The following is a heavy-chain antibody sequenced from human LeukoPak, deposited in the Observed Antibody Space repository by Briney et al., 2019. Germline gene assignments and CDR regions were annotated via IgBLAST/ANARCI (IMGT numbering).Heavy chain of an antibody. J-gene: IGHJ4*02. CDR3: ARLLRNIAAAVYYFDY. V-gene: IGHV1-46*01. Sequence: GASVKVSCKASGYTFTSYYMHWVRQAPGQGLEWMGIINPSGGSTSYAQKFQGRVTMTRDTSTSTVYMELSSLRSEDTAMYYCARLLRNIAAAVYYFDYWGQGTLVTVSS. CDR1: GYTFTSYY. CDR2: INPSGGST. D-gene: IGHD6-13*01.